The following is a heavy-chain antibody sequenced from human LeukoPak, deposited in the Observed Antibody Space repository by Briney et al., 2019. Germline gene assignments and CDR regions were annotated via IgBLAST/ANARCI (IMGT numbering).Heavy chain of an antibody. CDR2: INPNRGGT. V-gene: IGHV1-2*02. J-gene: IGHJ4*02. CDR3: ARASREAYSSSWFDY. D-gene: IGHD6-13*01. CDR1: GYTFTGYY. Sequence: ASVKVSCKASGYTFTGYYMHWVRQAPGQGLEWMGWINPNRGGTNYAQKFQGRVTMTRDTSISTAYMELSRLRSDDTAVYYCARASREAYSSSWFDYWGQGTLVTVSS.